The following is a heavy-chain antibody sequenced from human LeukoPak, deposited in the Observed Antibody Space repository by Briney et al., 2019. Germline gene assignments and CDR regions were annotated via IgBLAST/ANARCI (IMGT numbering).Heavy chain of an antibody. V-gene: IGHV4-34*01. D-gene: IGHD3-10*01. CDR1: GGSFSGYY. J-gene: IGHJ2*01. Sequence: SETLSLTCAVYGGSFSGYYWSWIRQPPGKGLEWIGEINHSGSTNYNPSLKSRVTMSVDTSKNQFSLKLSSVTAADTAVYYCAREIKIRGVRGPPHWYFDLWGRGTLVTVSS. CDR2: INHSGST. CDR3: AREIKIRGVRGPPHWYFDL.